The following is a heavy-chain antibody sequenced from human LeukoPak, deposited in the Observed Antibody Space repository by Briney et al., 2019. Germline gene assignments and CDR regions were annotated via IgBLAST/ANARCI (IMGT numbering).Heavy chain of an antibody. V-gene: IGHV3-20*04. J-gene: IGHJ6*03. Sequence: GGSLILSCAASGFTFDDYGMSWVRQAPGKGLEWVSGINWNGGSTGYADSVKGRFTISRDNAKNSLYLQMNSLRAEDTALYYCARGGITIFGVVSYMDVWGKGTTVTVSS. CDR2: INWNGGST. CDR3: ARGGITIFGVVSYMDV. CDR1: GFTFDDYG. D-gene: IGHD3-3*01.